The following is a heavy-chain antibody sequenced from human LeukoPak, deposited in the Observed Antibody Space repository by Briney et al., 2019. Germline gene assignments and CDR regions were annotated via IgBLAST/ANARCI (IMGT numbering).Heavy chain of an antibody. CDR3: ARGGRKGYYYGSGSYEFDY. D-gene: IGHD3-10*01. V-gene: IGHV1-46*03. CDR2: INPSGGST. J-gene: IGHJ4*02. Sequence: ASVKVSCKASGYTFTSYYMHWVRQAPGQGLEWMGIINPSGGSTSYAQKFQGRVTMTRDTSTSTVYMELSRLRSEGTAVYYCARGGRKGYYYGSGSYEFDYWGQGTLVTVSS. CDR1: GYTFTSYY.